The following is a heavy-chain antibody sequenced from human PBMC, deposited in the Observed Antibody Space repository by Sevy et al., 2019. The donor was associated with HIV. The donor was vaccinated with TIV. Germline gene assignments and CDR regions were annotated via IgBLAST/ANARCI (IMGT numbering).Heavy chain of an antibody. CDR3: ASDSSGYYPDAFDI. CDR2: IYSGGST. Sequence: GGSLRLSCAASGFTVSSNYMSWVRQAPGKGLEWVSVIYSGGSTYYADSVKGRFTISRDNSKNTLYLQMNSLRAEDTAVYYCASDSSGYYPDAFDIWGQGTMVTVSS. J-gene: IGHJ3*02. D-gene: IGHD3-22*01. V-gene: IGHV3-53*01. CDR1: GFTVSSNY.